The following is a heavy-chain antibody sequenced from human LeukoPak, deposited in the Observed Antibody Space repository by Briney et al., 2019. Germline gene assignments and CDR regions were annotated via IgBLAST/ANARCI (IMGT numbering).Heavy chain of an antibody. D-gene: IGHD2-15*01. CDR1: GFTFSSYS. V-gene: IGHV3-21*01. CDR3: ARGPGLLCSGGGCYRGGSFDY. CDR2: ISSSSSYI. J-gene: IGHJ4*02. Sequence: GGSLRLSCAASGFTFSSYSMNWVRQAPGKGLEWVSSISSSSSYIYYADSVKGRFTISRDNAKNSLYLQMNSLRAEDTAVYYCARGPGLLCSGGGCYRGGSFDYWGQGTLVTVSS.